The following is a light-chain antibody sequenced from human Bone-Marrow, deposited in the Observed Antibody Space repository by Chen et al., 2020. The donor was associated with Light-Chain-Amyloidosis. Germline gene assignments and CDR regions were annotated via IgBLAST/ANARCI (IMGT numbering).Light chain of an antibody. CDR2: EDS. CDR1: STDVGHYNL. CDR3: CSSSDTDTLI. V-gene: IGLV2-23*01. J-gene: IGLJ2*01. Sequence: QSALTQPASVAGSVGQSITISCTGTSTDVGHYNLVSWYQQHPGEAPKRMIYEDSERRSEVCNRFSGSKSGNTASLTIAELQTEDQAEYYCCSSSDTDTLIFGTGTRLTVL.